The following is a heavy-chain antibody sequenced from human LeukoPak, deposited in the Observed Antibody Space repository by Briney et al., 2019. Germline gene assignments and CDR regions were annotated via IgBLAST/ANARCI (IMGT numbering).Heavy chain of an antibody. V-gene: IGHV1-46*01. D-gene: IGHD5-18*01. CDR3: AREIGPRQLHLWGSAFDY. CDR2: INPSDGKT. Sequence: ASVKVSCKASGYTFTNYYMHWVRQAPGQGLEWMGIINPSDGKTSYAQRFQGRVTMTRDTSTSTVYMELSSLRSEDTAVYYCAREIGPRQLHLWGSAFDYWGQGTLVTVSS. J-gene: IGHJ4*02. CDR1: GYTFTNYY.